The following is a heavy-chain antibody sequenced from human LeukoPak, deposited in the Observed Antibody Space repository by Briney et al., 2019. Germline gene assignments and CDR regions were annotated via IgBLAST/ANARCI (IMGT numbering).Heavy chain of an antibody. Sequence: GGSLRLSCAASGFTFSSYAMSWVRQAPGKGLEWVSAISGSGGSTYYADSVKGRFTISRDNSKNTLYLQMNSLRAEDTAVYYCAKGGLPYCSSTSCSEAFDIWGQGTMVTVSS. CDR1: GFTFSSYA. J-gene: IGHJ3*02. V-gene: IGHV3-23*01. CDR2: ISGSGGST. D-gene: IGHD2-2*01. CDR3: AKGGLPYCSSTSCSEAFDI.